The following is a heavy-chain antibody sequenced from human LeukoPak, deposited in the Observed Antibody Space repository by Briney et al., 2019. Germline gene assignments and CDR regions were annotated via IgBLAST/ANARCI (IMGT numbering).Heavy chain of an antibody. V-gene: IGHV1-18*01. CDR1: GYTFTSYG. J-gene: IGHJ4*02. Sequence: ASVKVSCKASGYTFTSYGISWVRQAPGQGVEWMGWISAYNGNTNYAQKLQGRVTMTTDKSTSTAYMELRSLRSDDTAVYYCAREAATAHPGDYWGQGTLVTVSS. CDR2: ISAYNGNT. CDR3: AREAATAHPGDY. D-gene: IGHD1-26*01.